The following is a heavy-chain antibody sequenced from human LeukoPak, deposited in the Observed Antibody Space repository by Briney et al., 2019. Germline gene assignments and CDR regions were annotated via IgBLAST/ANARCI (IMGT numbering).Heavy chain of an antibody. CDR1: GGSISSSSYY. CDR3: ARQGYDFWSGYSGSNWFDP. D-gene: IGHD3-3*01. CDR2: IYYSGST. J-gene: IGHJ5*02. V-gene: IGHV4-39*01. Sequence: PSETLSLTCTVSGGSISSSSYYWGWIRQPPGKGLEWIGSIYYSGSTYYNPSLKSRVTISVDTSKNHFSLKLSSVTAADTAVYYCARQGYDFWSGYSGSNWFDPWGQGTLVTVSS.